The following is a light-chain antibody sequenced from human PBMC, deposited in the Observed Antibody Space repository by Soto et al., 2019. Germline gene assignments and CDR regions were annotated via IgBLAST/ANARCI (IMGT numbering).Light chain of an antibody. J-gene: IGLJ2*01. CDR3: TSWTTSTTMI. CDR1: SSDIGAYNF. Sequence: QSVLTQPASVSGSPGQSITISCTGTSSDIGAYNFVSWYQHHPGKAPKLMLSDVHIRPSGVSNRFSGSKSGNTASLTISGLQAEDEADYYCTSWTTSTTMIFGGGTKLTVL. CDR2: DVH. V-gene: IGLV2-14*03.